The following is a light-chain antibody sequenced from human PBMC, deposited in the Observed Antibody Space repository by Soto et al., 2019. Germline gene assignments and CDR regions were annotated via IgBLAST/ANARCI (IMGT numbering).Light chain of an antibody. CDR2: DAS. J-gene: IGKJ1*01. V-gene: IGKV1-5*01. CDR3: QQYNDWPRT. CDR1: QSISSW. Sequence: DIQMTQSPSTLSASVGDRVTITCRASQSISSWLAWYQQKPGKAPKLLIYDASSLESGVPSRFSGNGSGTEFTLTISSLQPDDFATYYCQQYNDWPRTFGQGTKVEIK.